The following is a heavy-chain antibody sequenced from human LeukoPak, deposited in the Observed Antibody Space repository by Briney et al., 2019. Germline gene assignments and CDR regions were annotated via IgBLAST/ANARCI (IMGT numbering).Heavy chain of an antibody. D-gene: IGHD1-7*01. CDR2: IIPIFGTA. CDR3: ARGPRAGTTIYYYYMDV. V-gene: IGHV1-69*05. CDR1: GGTFSSYA. J-gene: IGHJ6*03. Sequence: SVKVSCKACGGTFSSYAISWVRQAPGQGLEWMGGIIPIFGTANYAQKLQGRVTITTDESTSTAYMELSSLRSEDTAVYYCARGPRAGTTIYYYYMDVWGKGTTVTVSS.